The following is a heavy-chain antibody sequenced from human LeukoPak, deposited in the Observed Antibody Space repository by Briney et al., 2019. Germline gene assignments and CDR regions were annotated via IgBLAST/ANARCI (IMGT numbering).Heavy chain of an antibody. CDR2: IKQDGSEK. D-gene: IGHD3-10*01. V-gene: IGHV3-7*01. Sequence: PGGSLRLSCVASGFTFSSYWMSWVRQAPGKGLEWVANIKQDGSEKYYVDSVKGRFTISRDNAKNSLYLQMNSLRAEDTAVYYCARDKVSYGSGSYYGYWGQGTLVTVSS. CDR3: ARDKVSYGSGSYYGY. CDR1: GFTFSSYW. J-gene: IGHJ4*02.